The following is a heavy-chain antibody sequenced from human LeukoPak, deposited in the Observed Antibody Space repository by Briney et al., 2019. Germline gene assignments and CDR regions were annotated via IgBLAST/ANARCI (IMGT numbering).Heavy chain of an antibody. CDR3: ARIYRDGCADVDD. J-gene: IGHJ4*02. Sequence: SGSTPRTQYMGCDRQAPGKGLEWDLKISFSADTIHNADSVKGRFTTSRHNAKNLLYLQMNSLTAADTAVYYSARIYRDGCADVDDWGTGVLVT. V-gene: IGHV3-11*04. CDR1: GSTPRTQY. CDR2: ISFSADTI. D-gene: IGHD5-24*01.